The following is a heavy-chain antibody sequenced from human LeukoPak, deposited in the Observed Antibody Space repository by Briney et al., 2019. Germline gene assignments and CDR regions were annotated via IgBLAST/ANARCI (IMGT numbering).Heavy chain of an antibody. CDR1: GFTFSSYA. V-gene: IGHV3-23*01. J-gene: IGHJ4*02. Sequence: GGSLRLSCAASGFTFSSYAMSWVRQAPGKGLEWVSAISGSGGSTYYADSVKGRFTISRDNSKNTLYLQMNSLRAEDTAVYYCAKSSLRYFGWSNFDYWGQGTLVTVSS. D-gene: IGHD3-9*01. CDR2: ISGSGGST. CDR3: AKSSLRYFGWSNFDY.